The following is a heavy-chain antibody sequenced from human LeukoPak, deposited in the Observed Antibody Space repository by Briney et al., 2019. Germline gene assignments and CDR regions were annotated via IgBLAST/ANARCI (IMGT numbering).Heavy chain of an antibody. V-gene: IGHV3-66*01. Sequence: GGSLRLSCAASGFTVSSNYMSWVRQAPGKGLEWVSVIYSGGSTYSADSVKGRFTISRDNAKNTLYLQMSSLRVEDTAVYYCARSGITMVGGASIGLLTFDIWGPGTMVTVSP. D-gene: IGHD3-10*01. CDR3: ARSGITMVGGASIGLLTFDI. CDR2: IYSGGST. J-gene: IGHJ3*02. CDR1: GFTVSSNY.